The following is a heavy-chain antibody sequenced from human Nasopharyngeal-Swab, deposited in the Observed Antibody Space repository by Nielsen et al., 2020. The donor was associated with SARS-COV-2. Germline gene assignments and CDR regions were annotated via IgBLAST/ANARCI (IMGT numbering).Heavy chain of an antibody. V-gene: IGHV4-59*01. Sequence: SETLSLTCTVSGGPTSSYYWSWIRQLPGKGLEWIGYIYYSGSTNYNPSLKSRVTISVDTSKNQFSLKLSSVTAADTAVYYCARDPRVYYYDRSTSWYFDLWGRGTLVTVSS. CDR2: IYYSGST. J-gene: IGHJ2*01. CDR3: ARDPRVYYYDRSTSWYFDL. CDR1: GGPTSSYY. D-gene: IGHD3-22*01.